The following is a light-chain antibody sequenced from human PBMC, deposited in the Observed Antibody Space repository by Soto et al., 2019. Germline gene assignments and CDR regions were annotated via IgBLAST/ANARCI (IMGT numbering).Light chain of an antibody. Sequence: QSALTQPPSASGSPGQSVTISCTGTSSDVGAYNYVSWYQQHPGKAPKLMIYEVSKRPSGVPDRFSGSKSGNTASLTVSGLQDEDAADYYCSSYAGSNNWVFGGGTKLTVL. CDR1: SSDVGAYNY. J-gene: IGLJ3*02. CDR2: EVS. CDR3: SSYAGSNNWV. V-gene: IGLV2-8*01.